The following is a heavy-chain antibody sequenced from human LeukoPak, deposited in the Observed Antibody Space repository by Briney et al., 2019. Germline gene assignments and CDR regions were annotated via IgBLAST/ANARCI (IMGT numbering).Heavy chain of an antibody. J-gene: IGHJ4*02. V-gene: IGHV3-23*01. D-gene: IGHD3-16*01. CDR1: GFTFSSYA. Sequence: GGSLRLSCSASGFTFSSYAMSWVRQAPGKGLEWVSGISGGGSPYYADSVKGRFTISRDNSKSTVYLQMNSLRAEDTAIYYCATDKNSYVSYFDYWGQGTLVTVSS. CDR2: ISGGGSP. CDR3: ATDKNSYVSYFDY.